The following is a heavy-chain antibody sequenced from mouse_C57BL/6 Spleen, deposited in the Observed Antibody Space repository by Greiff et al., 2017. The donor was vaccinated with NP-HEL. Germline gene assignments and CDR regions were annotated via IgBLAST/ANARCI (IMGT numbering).Heavy chain of an antibody. CDR3: ARDYGSSSWFAY. Sequence: VQLQQSGAELAKPGASVKLSCKASGYTFTSYWMHWVKQRPGQGLEWIGYINPSSGYTKYNQKFKDKATLTADKASSTAYMQRSSLTYEDSTVYYCARDYGSSSWFAYWGQGTLVTVSA. CDR1: GYTFTSYW. V-gene: IGHV1-7*01. CDR2: INPSSGYT. D-gene: IGHD1-1*01. J-gene: IGHJ3*01.